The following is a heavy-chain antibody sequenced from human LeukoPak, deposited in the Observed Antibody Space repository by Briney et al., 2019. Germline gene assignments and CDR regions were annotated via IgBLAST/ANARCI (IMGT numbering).Heavy chain of an antibody. J-gene: IGHJ4*02. V-gene: IGHV1-3*01. D-gene: IGHD6-19*01. CDR2: INAGNGNT. CDR1: GYTFTSYA. CDR3: ARAARYSSGWYLH. Sequence: ASVKVSCKASGYTFTSYAMHWVRQAPGQRLEWMGWINAGNGNTKYSQKFQGRVTIARDTSASTAYMELSSLRSEDTAVYYCARAARYSSGWYLHWGQGTLVTVSS.